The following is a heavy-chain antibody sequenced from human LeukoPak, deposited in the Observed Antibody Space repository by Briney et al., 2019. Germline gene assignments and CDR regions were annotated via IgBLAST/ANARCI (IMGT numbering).Heavy chain of an antibody. V-gene: IGHV3-49*04. Sequence: GGSLRLSCTASGFTFGDYAMSWVPQAPGKGLEWVGFIRSKAFGGTTEYAASVKGRFTISRDDSKSIAYLQMNSLKTEDTAVYYCTRGGLIVGLDYWGQGTLVTVSS. CDR2: IRSKAFGGTT. CDR1: GFTFGDYA. CDR3: TRGGLIVGLDY. D-gene: IGHD2-21*01. J-gene: IGHJ4*02.